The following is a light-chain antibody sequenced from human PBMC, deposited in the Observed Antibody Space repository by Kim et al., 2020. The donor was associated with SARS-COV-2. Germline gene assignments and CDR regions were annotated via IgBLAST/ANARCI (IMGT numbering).Light chain of an antibody. V-gene: IGLV3-1*01. CDR2: QDT. CDR1: KLGDKY. Sequence: SYELTQPPSVSVSPGQTASITCSGDKLGDKYVFWYQQKPGQSPVLVIYQDTKRPSGIPERFSASNSGNTATLTISGTHATDEADYYCQAWDSGTAVVFGGGTQLTVL. CDR3: QAWDSGTAVV. J-gene: IGLJ2*01.